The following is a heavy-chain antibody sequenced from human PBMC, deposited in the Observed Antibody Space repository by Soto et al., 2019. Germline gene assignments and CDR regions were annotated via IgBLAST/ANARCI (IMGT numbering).Heavy chain of an antibody. CDR1: GFTFSSYA. CDR2: ISGSGGST. CDR3: ANAGGYNWNYARWFDP. Sequence: EVQLLESGGGLVQPGGSLRLSCAASGFTFSSYAMSWVRQAPGKGLEWVSAISGSGGSTYYADSVKGRFTISRDNSKNTLYLPMNSLRAEDTAVYYCANAGGYNWNYARWFDPWGQGTLVTVSS. D-gene: IGHD1-7*01. J-gene: IGHJ5*02. V-gene: IGHV3-23*01.